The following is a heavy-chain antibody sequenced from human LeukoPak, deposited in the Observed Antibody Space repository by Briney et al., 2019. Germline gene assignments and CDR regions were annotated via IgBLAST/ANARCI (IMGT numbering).Heavy chain of an antibody. Sequence: GGSLRLSCAASGFTFSSYPMTWVRQAPGKGLEWVSSISRGSDHIFYADSMKGRFTISRDNAKNSLYLQMNSLGAEDTAVYYCARPYDTRGYFPDYWGQGTLVTVSS. J-gene: IGHJ4*02. D-gene: IGHD3-22*01. V-gene: IGHV3-21*01. CDR1: GFTFSSYP. CDR2: ISRGSDHI. CDR3: ARPYDTRGYFPDY.